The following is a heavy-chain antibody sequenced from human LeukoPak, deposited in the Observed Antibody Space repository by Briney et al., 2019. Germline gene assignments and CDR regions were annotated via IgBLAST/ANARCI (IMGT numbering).Heavy chain of an antibody. CDR1: GFTFSSYG. CDR2: ISGSGIRR. D-gene: IGHD4-17*01. V-gene: IGHV3-23*01. J-gene: IGHJ4*02. Sequence: PGGSLRLSCAASGFTFSSYGMTWVRQAPGKGLEWVSDISGSGIRRDYEDSVKGRFTISRDNAKNTLYLQMNSLRAEDTAVYYCATSTVTLNYWGQGTLVTVSS. CDR3: ATSTVTLNY.